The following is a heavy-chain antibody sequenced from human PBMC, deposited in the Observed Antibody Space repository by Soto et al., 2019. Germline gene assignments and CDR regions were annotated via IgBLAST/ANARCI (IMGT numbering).Heavy chain of an antibody. V-gene: IGHV4-34*01. CDR2: INHSGST. Sequence: SETLSLTCAVYGGSFSGYYWSWIRQPPGKGLEWIGEINHSGSTNYNPSLKSRVTISVDTSKNQFSLKLSSVTAADTAVYYCARVLRGYSYGVDYWGQGTLVTVSS. D-gene: IGHD5-18*01. CDR3: ARVLRGYSYGVDY. J-gene: IGHJ4*02. CDR1: GGSFSGYY.